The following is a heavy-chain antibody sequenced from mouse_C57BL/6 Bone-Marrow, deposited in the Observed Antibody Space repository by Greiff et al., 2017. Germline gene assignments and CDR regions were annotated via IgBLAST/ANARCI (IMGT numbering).Heavy chain of an antibody. CDR2: SYPRDGST. V-gene: IGHV1-85*01. CDR3: ARLEFDGSSGDWYFDV. J-gene: IGHJ1*03. Sequence: QVQLQQSGPELVKPGASVKLSCKASGYTFTSYDINWVKQRPGQGLEWIGWSYPRDGSTKYNEKFKGKATLTVATSSSTAYMELHSLTSEDSAVYFCARLEFDGSSGDWYFDVGGTGTTVTVSS. CDR1: GYTFTSYD. D-gene: IGHD1-1*01.